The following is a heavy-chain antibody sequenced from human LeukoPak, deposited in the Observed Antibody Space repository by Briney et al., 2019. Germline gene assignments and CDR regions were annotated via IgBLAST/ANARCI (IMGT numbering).Heavy chain of an antibody. CDR3: ARTRHETYYYDSSGYYLDQ. CDR1: GGSFSGYY. CDR2: INHSGST. V-gene: IGHV4-34*01. Sequence: SETLSLTCAVYGGSFSGYYWSWVRQPPGKGLEWIGEINHSGSTNYNPSLKSRVTISVDTSKNQFSMKMSSVTAADTAVYYCARTRHETYYYDSSGYYLDQWGQGTLVTVSS. D-gene: IGHD3-22*01. J-gene: IGHJ4*02.